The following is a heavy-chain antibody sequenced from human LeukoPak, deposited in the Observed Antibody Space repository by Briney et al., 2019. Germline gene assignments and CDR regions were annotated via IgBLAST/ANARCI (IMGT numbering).Heavy chain of an antibody. J-gene: IGHJ4*02. V-gene: IGHV3-33*01. CDR3: ARDWKTNSFDY. CDR1: EFTFTTYG. Sequence: PGRSLTLSCAASEFTFTTYGMHWVRQAPAKGLEWVAFIYYDGSNIYYADYVKGRFTISRDISKNTLYLQMDSLRAEDTAIYYCARDWKTNSFDYWGQGTLVTVSS. CDR2: IYYDGSNI. D-gene: IGHD1-1*01.